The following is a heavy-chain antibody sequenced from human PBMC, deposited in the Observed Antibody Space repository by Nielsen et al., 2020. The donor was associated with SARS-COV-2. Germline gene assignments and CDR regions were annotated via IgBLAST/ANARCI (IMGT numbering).Heavy chain of an antibody. V-gene: IGHV4-59*01. CDR1: GGSISSYY. CDR2: ISYTGST. Sequence: SETLSLTCTVSGGSISSYYWSWIRQPPGKGLEWIGYISYTGSTNYNPSLKSRVTISVDTSKNQFSLKLSSVTAADTAVYHCARAPATGMIVVVTTFGYFDLWGRGTLVTVSS. CDR3: ARAPATGMIVVVTTFGYFDL. D-gene: IGHD2-21*02. J-gene: IGHJ2*01.